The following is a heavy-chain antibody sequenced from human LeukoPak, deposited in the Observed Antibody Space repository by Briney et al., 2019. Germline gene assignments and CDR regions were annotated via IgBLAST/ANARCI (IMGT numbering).Heavy chain of an antibody. V-gene: IGHV3-23*01. D-gene: IGHD3-10*01. Sequence: TGGSLRLSCAASRFTFISYAMSWVRPAPGKGLEWVSAISGSGGSTYYADSVKGRFTISRDNSKNTLYLQMNSLRAEDTAVYYCAKEGRFGEYDYWGQGTLVTVSS. CDR2: ISGSGGST. CDR3: AKEGRFGEYDY. CDR1: RFTFISYA. J-gene: IGHJ4*02.